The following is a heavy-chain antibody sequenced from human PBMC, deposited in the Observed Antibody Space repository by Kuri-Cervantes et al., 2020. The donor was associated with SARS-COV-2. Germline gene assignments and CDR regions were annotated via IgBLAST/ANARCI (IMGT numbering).Heavy chain of an antibody. Sequence: GESLKISCAASGFTFSSYSMNWVRQAPGKGLEWVSNIGSSISTIYHADSVEGRFTISRDNAKNTLYLQMNSLRAEDTAVYCCARDRTILDYFDYWGQGTLVTVSS. CDR2: IGSSISTI. D-gene: IGHD3-9*01. J-gene: IGHJ4*02. V-gene: IGHV3-48*04. CDR3: ARDRTILDYFDY. CDR1: GFTFSSYS.